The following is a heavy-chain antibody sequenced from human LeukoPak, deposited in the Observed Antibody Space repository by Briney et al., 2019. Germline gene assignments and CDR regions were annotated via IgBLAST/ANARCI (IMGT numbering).Heavy chain of an antibody. CDR1: GFTFSSYG. CDR2: IWFDGTNK. CDR3: ARDRVGTLY. D-gene: IGHD4-23*01. V-gene: IGHV3-33*01. J-gene: IGHJ4*02. Sequence: GRSLRLSCASSGFTFSSYGMHWVRQAPGKGLEWVAVIWFDGTNKYYADSVKGRFTISRDNAKNTLYLQMNSLRAEDTAVYYCARDRVGTLYWGQGTLVTVSS.